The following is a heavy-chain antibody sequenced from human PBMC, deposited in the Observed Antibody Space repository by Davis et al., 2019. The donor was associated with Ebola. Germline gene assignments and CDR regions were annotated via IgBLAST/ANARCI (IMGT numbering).Heavy chain of an antibody. J-gene: IGHJ6*02. CDR1: GGSFSGYY. V-gene: IGHV4-59*12. CDR2: IYYRGST. Sequence: MPSETLSLTCAVYGGSFSGYYWSWIRQPPGKGLEWIGYIYYRGSTNYNPSLKSRVTISVDTSKNQFSLKLSSVTAADTAVYYCARREYSRYIYYYYGMDVWGQGTTVTVSS. D-gene: IGHD6-6*01. CDR3: ARREYSRYIYYYYGMDV.